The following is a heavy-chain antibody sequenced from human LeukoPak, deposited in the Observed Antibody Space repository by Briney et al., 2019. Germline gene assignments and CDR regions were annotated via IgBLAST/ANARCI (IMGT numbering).Heavy chain of an antibody. CDR2: INTGGGNT. D-gene: IGHD2/OR15-2a*01. CDR1: GYTFTNYY. V-gene: IGHV1-46*04. CDR3: ARGIVRRLSNWFDP. J-gene: IGHJ5*02. Sequence: ASVKVSCKASGYTFTNYYIHWVRHTPGQGLEWMGIINTGGGNTGYAQKLQGRVTMTRNTSISTAYMELSSLRSEDTAVYYCARGIVRRLSNWFDPWGQGTLVTVSS.